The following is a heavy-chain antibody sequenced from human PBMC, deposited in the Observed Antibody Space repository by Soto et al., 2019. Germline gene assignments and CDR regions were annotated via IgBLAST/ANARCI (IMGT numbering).Heavy chain of an antibody. CDR1: GYTFTSYG. V-gene: IGHV1-18*01. CDR3: ARDGYYDSSGYRSDFYY. D-gene: IGHD3-22*01. J-gene: IGHJ4*02. Sequence: QVQLVQSGAEVKKPGASVKVSCKASGYTFTSYGISWLRQAPGQGLEWMGWISAYNVNTNYAQKLQGRGTMTTDTSTSTAYMELRSLRSDDTAVYYCARDGYYDSSGYRSDFYYLGQGTLVTVSS. CDR2: ISAYNVNT.